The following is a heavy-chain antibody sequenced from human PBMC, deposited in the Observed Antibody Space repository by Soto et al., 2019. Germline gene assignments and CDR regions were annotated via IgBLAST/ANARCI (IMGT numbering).Heavy chain of an antibody. J-gene: IGHJ4*01. CDR3: ARDYDLKY. V-gene: IGHV4-59*01. CDR1: GGSISGYY. Sequence: NPSETLSLTCTVSGGSISGYYWSWIRQPPGKGLEWIGYIYYTGRTSYNPSLKSRVTMSVDTSKNHFSLKLSSVTAADTAVYYCARDYDLKYWGQGTLVTVS. CDR2: IYYTGRT. D-gene: IGHD3-3*01.